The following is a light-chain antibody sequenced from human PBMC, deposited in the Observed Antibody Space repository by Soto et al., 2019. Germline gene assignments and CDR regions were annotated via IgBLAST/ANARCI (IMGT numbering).Light chain of an antibody. CDR3: TSYSSSSTLL. J-gene: IGLJ2*01. Sequence: QSALTQPASVSGSPGQSITISCTGTSSDVGGYNYVSWYQQHPGKAPKLMIYDVSNRPSGVSNRFSGSKSGNTASLTISGLQAEDEADYYCTSYSSSSTLLFGGGTKLTV. CDR1: SSDVGGYNY. V-gene: IGLV2-14*01. CDR2: DVS.